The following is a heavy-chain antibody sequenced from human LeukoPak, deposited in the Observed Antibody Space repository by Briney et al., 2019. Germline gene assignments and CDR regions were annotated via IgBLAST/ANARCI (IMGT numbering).Heavy chain of an antibody. V-gene: IGHV1-69*01. CDR2: IIPIFGTA. Sequence: SVKVSCKASGGTFSSYAISWVRQAPGQGLEWMGGIIPIFGTANYAQKFQGRVTITADESTSTAYMELSSLRSEDTAVYYCARSGSYYYYGMDVWGQGTTVTVSS. CDR3: ARSGSYYYYGMDV. CDR1: GGTFSSYA. J-gene: IGHJ6*02. D-gene: IGHD1-26*01.